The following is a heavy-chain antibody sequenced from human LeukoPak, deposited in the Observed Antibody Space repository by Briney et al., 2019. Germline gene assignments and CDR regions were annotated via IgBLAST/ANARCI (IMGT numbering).Heavy chain of an antibody. J-gene: IGHJ4*02. CDR1: GYSFTTYW. CDR3: ARREMATIDFDY. V-gene: IGHV5-51*01. D-gene: IGHD5-24*01. CDR2: IYPGDSDI. Sequence: PGESLKISCKGSGYSFTTYWIAWVRQMPGKGLEWMGIIYPGDSDIRYSPSFQGQVTISADKSISTAYLQWSSLKASDTAMYYCARREMATIDFDYWGQGTLVTVSS.